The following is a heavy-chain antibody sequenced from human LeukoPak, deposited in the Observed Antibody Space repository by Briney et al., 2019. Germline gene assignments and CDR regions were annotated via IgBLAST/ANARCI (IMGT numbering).Heavy chain of an antibody. Sequence: SETLSLTCSVSGASVYSDSSYWTWIRQAPGKGLEWLGYVDYRGGTKYNASLKSRVTISLETSKNQFSLNLNSVIAADTAVYYCAREVATSYYDSGAYYRQTEAFDFWGQGKMVTVSS. V-gene: IGHV4-61*01. CDR1: GASVYSDSSY. J-gene: IGHJ3*01. D-gene: IGHD3-22*01. CDR3: AREVATSYYDSGAYYRQTEAFDF. CDR2: VDYRGGT.